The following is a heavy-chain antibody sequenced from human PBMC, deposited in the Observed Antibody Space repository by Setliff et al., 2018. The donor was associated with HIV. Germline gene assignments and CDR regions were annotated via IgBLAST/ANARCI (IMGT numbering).Heavy chain of an antibody. CDR3: ARQTWEYYDTLTGYYRSPKNFDS. D-gene: IGHD3-9*01. CDR1: GGSISSGNYY. J-gene: IGHJ4*02. Sequence: SETLSLTCTVSGGSISSGNYYWSWIRQPAGKGLEWIGRIYTSGSTNYNPSLKSRVTISVDTSKNQFSLKLSSVTAADTAIYYCARQTWEYYDTLTGYYRSPKNFDSWGQGTLVTV. CDR2: IYTSGST. V-gene: IGHV4-61*02.